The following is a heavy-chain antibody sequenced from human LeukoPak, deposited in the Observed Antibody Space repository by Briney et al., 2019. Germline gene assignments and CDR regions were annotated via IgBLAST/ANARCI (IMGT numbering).Heavy chain of an antibody. CDR2: IYYSGST. D-gene: IGHD7-27*01. J-gene: IGHJ4*02. CDR3: ARDRSGTGEDY. V-gene: IGHV4-39*07. Sequence: ASETLSLTCTVSGGSISSSSYYWGWIRQPPGKGLEWIGSIYYSGSTYYNPSLKSRVTISVDTSKNQFSLKLSSVTAADTAVYYCARDRSGTGEDYWGQGTLVTVSS. CDR1: GGSISSSSYY.